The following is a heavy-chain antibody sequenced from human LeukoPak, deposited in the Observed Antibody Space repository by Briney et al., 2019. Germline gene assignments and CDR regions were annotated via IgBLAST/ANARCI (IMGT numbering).Heavy chain of an antibody. CDR1: GFTFSSYG. V-gene: IGHV3-23*01. CDR2: ITGSDT. Sequence: SGGSLRLSCAASGFTFSSYGMGWVRQAPGKGLEWVSAITGSDTYYADSVRGRFTISRDNSKNTLYLQMNSLRAEDTAVYYCAKRVGSYGHFDYWGQGTLVTVSS. J-gene: IGHJ4*02. D-gene: IGHD5-18*01. CDR3: AKRVGSYGHFDY.